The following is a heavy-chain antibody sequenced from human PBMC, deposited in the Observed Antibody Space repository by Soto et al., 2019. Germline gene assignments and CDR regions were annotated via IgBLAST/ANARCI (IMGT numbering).Heavy chain of an antibody. CDR1: GGTFSSYA. V-gene: IGHV1-69*13. Sequence: SVKVSCKASGGTFSSYAISWVRQAPGQGLEWMGGIIPIFGTANYAQKFQGRVTITADESTSTAYMELSSLRSEDTAVYYCARDTYCTNGVCYSYYYGMDVWGQGTTVTVSS. CDR3: ARDTYCTNGVCYSYYYGMDV. J-gene: IGHJ6*02. D-gene: IGHD2-8*01. CDR2: IIPIFGTA.